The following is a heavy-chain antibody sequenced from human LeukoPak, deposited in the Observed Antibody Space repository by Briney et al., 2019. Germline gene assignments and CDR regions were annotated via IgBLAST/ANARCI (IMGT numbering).Heavy chain of an antibody. J-gene: IGHJ6*03. CDR2: MNPNSGNT. CDR3: ARGMGSSWYGSYYYYYMDV. V-gene: IGHV1-8*03. Sequence: ASVKVSCKASGYTFTSYDINWVRQATGQGLEWMGWMNPNSGNTGYAQKFQGRVTITRNTSISTAYMELSSLRSEDTAVYYCARGMGSSWYGSYYYYYMDVWGEGTTVTVSS. D-gene: IGHD6-13*01. CDR1: GYTFTSYD.